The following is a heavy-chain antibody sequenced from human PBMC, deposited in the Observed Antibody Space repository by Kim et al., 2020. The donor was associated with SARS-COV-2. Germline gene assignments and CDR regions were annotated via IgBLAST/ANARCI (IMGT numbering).Heavy chain of an antibody. J-gene: IGHJ4*02. Sequence: GGSLRLSCAASGFSFFHHAMSWVRQVPGKGLEWVSVITSPTVGGYTYYADSVKGRFTISRDNSKNTVFLQMNSLRAEDTALYYCATLPPHGDIWYFFDYWGPGTLVTVSS. CDR2: ITSPTVGGYT. CDR1: GFSFFHHA. D-gene: IGHD2-8*02. V-gene: IGHV3-23*01. CDR3: ATLPPHGDIWYFFDY.